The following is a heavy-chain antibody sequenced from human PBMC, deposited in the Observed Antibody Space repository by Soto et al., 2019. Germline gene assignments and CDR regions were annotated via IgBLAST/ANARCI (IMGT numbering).Heavy chain of an antibody. V-gene: IGHV4-39*02. CDR1: LGSINSGDYF. J-gene: IGHJ4*02. Sequence: SETLSLTCTVSLGSINSGDYFWGWIRQPPGKGLEFIGSIHSSGGTYYSPSLKSRVSISIDKSKNHFSLKLTSVTAGDSAVYFCASVVVGATRHTGPDHWGQGTLVTVSS. D-gene: IGHD2-15*01. CDR3: ASVVVGATRHTGPDH. CDR2: IHSSGGT.